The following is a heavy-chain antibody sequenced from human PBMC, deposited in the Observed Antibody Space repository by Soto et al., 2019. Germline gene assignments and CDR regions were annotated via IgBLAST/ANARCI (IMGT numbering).Heavy chain of an antibody. D-gene: IGHD4-17*01. J-gene: IGHJ5*02. CDR2: ISSNGDST. CDR1: GFTFSMFS. CDR3: VHPRSTVQIPPT. V-gene: IGHV3-64D*06. Sequence: VGSLRLSCSASGFTFSMFSMHWVSQAPGKGLEYVSGISSNGDSTYYADSVKGRFTISRDNSKNTLYLQMSSLRAVDTAVYYCVHPRSTVQIPPTWGQGTLVTVSS.